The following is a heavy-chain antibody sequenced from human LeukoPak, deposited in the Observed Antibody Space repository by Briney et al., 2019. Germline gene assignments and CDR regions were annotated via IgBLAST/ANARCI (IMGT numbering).Heavy chain of an antibody. Sequence: ASVKVSCKPSGYTLTGYYIHRVRQAPGQGLEWMGWINPNRGGTNYAQNFQGSITMTRNTSISTAYMELSRLRSDDTAVYCCATTRRYYYDSSGPDAFDLWGQGTMVTVSS. V-gene: IGHV1-2*02. J-gene: IGHJ3*01. D-gene: IGHD3-22*01. CDR1: GYTLTGYY. CDR3: ATTRRYYYDSSGPDAFDL. CDR2: INPNRGGT.